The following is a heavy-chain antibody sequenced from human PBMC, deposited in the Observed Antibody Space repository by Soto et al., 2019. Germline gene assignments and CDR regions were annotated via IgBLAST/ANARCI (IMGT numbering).Heavy chain of an antibody. V-gene: IGHV4-39*02. D-gene: IGHD3-9*01. Sequence: QLQLQESGPGLVKPSETLSLTCTVSGGSISSSSYYWGWIRQPPGKGLEWIGSIYFRGSTYYNPSLKSRVTGSGDTSKKQFSLKLTSVTAAATAVYYCAREILAGYYPAGWFDPWGQGTLGTVSS. J-gene: IGHJ5*02. CDR2: IYFRGST. CDR3: AREILAGYYPAGWFDP. CDR1: GGSISSSSYY.